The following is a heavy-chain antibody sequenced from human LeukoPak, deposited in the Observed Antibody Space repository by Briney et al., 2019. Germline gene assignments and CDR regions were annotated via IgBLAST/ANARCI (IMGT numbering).Heavy chain of an antibody. CDR3: ATAVASSSGWYADY. CDR2: IWYDGSNK. D-gene: IGHD6-19*01. V-gene: IGHV3-33*01. J-gene: IGHJ4*02. CDR1: GFTFSNYG. Sequence: GGSLRLSCAASGFTFSNYGMHWARQAPGKGLEWVAVIWYDGSNKYYADSVKGRFTVSRDNSKNTLYLQMNSLRAEDTAVYYCATAVASSSGWYADYWGQGTLVTVSS.